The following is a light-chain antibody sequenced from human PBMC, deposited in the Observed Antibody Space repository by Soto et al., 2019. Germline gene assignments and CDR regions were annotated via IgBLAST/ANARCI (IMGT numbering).Light chain of an antibody. V-gene: IGKV3-15*01. Sequence: EKVMTQSPATLSVSPGERVTLSCRASQSLSGNLAWYQQKPGLAPRLLINRASTRATGIPARFSGSGSETEFTLTISSLQSEDFAVYYCQQYNNWPRTFGQGTKVEIK. CDR3: QQYNNWPRT. CDR2: RAS. CDR1: QSLSGN. J-gene: IGKJ1*01.